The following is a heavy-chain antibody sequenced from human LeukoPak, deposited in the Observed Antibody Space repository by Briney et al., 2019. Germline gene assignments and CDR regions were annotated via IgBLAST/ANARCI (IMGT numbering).Heavy chain of an antibody. Sequence: PSETLSLTCTVSGGSISSSSYYWGWIRQPPGKGLEWIGSIYYSGSTYYNPSLKSRVTISVDTSKNQFSLKLSSVTAADTAVYYCARHVIVVVSAAIAEIDCWGQGTLVTVSS. CDR3: ARHVIVVVSAAIAEIDC. J-gene: IGHJ4*02. D-gene: IGHD2-2*01. V-gene: IGHV4-39*01. CDR2: IYYSGST. CDR1: GGSISSSSYY.